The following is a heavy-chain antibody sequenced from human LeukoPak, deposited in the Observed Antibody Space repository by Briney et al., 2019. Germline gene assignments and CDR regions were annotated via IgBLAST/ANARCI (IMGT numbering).Heavy chain of an antibody. CDR3: ARGVYYDSSGYYFPGFDY. CDR1: GGSISSSSYY. CDR2: IYYSGST. J-gene: IGHJ4*02. V-gene: IGHV4-39*07. Sequence: SETLSLTCTVSGGSISSSSYYWVWIRPPPGKELEWIGSIYYSGSTYYNPSLKSRVTISVDTSKNQFSLKLSSVTAADTAVYYCARGVYYDSSGYYFPGFDYWGQGTLVTVSS. D-gene: IGHD3-22*01.